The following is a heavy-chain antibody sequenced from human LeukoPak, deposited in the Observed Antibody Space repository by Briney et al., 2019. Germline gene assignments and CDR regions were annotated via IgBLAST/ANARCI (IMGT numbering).Heavy chain of an antibody. V-gene: IGHV4-59*01. D-gene: IGHD2-15*01. CDR1: GGAISNNY. Sequence: SETLSLTCPVSGGAISNNYWSWIRQSPGKGLEWIGYIYYSGSTNYKASLKSRVTMSVDMSKNQISLKLSSVTTADTAVYYCARGGWSLDPWGQGTLVTVSS. CDR3: ARGGWSLDP. J-gene: IGHJ5*02. CDR2: IYYSGST.